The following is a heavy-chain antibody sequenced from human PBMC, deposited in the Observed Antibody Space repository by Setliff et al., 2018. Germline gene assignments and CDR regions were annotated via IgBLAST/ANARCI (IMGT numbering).Heavy chain of an antibody. J-gene: IGHJ4*02. CDR3: ARRGYSYGYFDY. CDR1: GGSISSGHYY. V-gene: IGHV4-39*01. Sequence: SETLSLTCAVSGGSISSGHYYWGWVRQAPGKGLEWVATIFHTGVSYYNPSLKSRLTTSVDTSKNEFSLNVSSVTAADTAVYYCARRGYSYGYFDYWGQGTLVTVSS. CDR2: IFHTGVS. D-gene: IGHD5-18*01.